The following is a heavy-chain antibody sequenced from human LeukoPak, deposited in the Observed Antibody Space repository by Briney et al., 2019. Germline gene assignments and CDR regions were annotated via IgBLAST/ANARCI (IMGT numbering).Heavy chain of an antibody. D-gene: IGHD1-26*01. CDR1: GLNFSGFA. CDR2: ISGSGDNT. Sequence: GGSLRLFCGASGLNFSGFAMSWVRRTPGKWLEWVSGISGSGDNTLYADSVKGRFTISRDNSKNTLYLEMNSLRAEDTAIYYCAKMKGHPLPKYYMDVWGQGTTVTVSS. J-gene: IGHJ6*01. CDR3: AKMKGHPLPKYYMDV. V-gene: IGHV3-23*01.